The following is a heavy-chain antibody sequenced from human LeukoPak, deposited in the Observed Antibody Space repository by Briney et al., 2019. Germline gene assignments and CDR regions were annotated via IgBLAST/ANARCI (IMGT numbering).Heavy chain of an antibody. V-gene: IGHV3-48*01. J-gene: IGHJ4*02. D-gene: IGHD3-22*01. CDR2: ISSSGSTI. CDR1: GFTISYYS. CDR3: ARGAYYYDSSTYLSDVAY. Sequence: GGSLRLSCAASGFTISYYSMNWVRQAPGKGLEWVSYISSSGSTIYYADSVKGRFTISRDNAKNSLYLQMNSLRAEDTAVYYCARGAYYYDSSTYLSDVAYWGQGTLVTVSS.